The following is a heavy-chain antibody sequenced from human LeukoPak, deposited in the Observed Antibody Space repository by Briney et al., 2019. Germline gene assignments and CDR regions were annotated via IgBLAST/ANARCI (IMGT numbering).Heavy chain of an antibody. Sequence: GGSLRLSCAASGFTFSSHAMSWVRQAPGKGLEWVSAISGSGGSTYYADSVKGRFTIYRDNSKNTLYLQMNSLRAEDTAVYYCAKGAPSPKGYCSGGSCYHYFDYWGQGTLVTVSS. CDR2: ISGSGGST. CDR3: AKGAPSPKGYCSGGSCYHYFDY. D-gene: IGHD2-15*01. J-gene: IGHJ4*02. V-gene: IGHV3-23*01. CDR1: GFTFSSHA.